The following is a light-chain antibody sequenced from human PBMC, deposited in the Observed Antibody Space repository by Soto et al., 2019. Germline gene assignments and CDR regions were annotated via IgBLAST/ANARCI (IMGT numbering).Light chain of an antibody. CDR3: QQYGSSPWT. CDR2: GAS. Sequence: EIVLTQSPGTLSLSPGERATLSCRASQSVSSSFLAWYQQKPDQAPRLLIYGASSRATGIPDRFSGSGSGTYFTLTISILEPEDFAVYYCQQYGSSPWTFGQGTKVEIK. V-gene: IGKV3-20*01. J-gene: IGKJ1*01. CDR1: QSVSSSF.